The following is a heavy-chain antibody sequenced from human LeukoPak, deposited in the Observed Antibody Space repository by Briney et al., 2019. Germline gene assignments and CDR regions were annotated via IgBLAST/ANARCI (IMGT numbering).Heavy chain of an antibody. Sequence: SETLSLTCAVSGYSISSGYYWGWIRQPPGKGLEWIGSIYHSGSTYYNPSLKSRVTISVDTSKNQFSLKLSSVTAADTAVYYCARRRYYDFWSDKLGEVWGQGTLVTVSS. J-gene: IGHJ4*02. CDR1: GYSISSGYY. CDR2: IYHSGST. CDR3: ARRRYYDFWSDKLGEV. D-gene: IGHD3-3*01. V-gene: IGHV4-38-2*01.